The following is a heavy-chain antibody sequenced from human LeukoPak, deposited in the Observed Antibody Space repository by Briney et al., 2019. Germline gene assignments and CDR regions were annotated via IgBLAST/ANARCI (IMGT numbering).Heavy chain of an antibody. D-gene: IGHD5-12*01. CDR2: ISWNSGSI. V-gene: IGHV3-9*01. J-gene: IGHJ4*02. Sequence: SLRLSCAASGFTFDDYAMHWVRPAPGKGLEWVSGISWNSGSIGYADSVKGRFTISRDNAKNSLYLQMNSLRAEDTALYYCYGGSYYFDYWGQGTLVTVSS. CDR3: YGGSYYFDY. CDR1: GFTFDDYA.